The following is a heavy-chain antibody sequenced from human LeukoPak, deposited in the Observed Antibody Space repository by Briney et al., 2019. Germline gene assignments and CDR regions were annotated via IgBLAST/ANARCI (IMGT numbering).Heavy chain of an antibody. CDR1: GYTFTGYY. J-gene: IGHJ4*02. CDR2: INPDNGYT. CDR3: TLYNY. V-gene: IGHV1-3*03. Sequence: ASVKVSCKASGYTFTGYYMHWVRQAPGQRLEWLGCINPDNGYTTYSQEFQGRVTITRDTSASTAYMELSSLRSEDLAVYYCTLYNYWGQGTLVTVSS. D-gene: IGHD2-2*02.